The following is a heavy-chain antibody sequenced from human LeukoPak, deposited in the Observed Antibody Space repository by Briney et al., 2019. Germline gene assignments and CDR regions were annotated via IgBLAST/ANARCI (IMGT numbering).Heavy chain of an antibody. Sequence: GEPLKISCNGSGYGFTNFWIGWVRQMPGKGLEWMGIIYPGGSDTRYSPSFQGQVTISADKSISTAYVQWSSLQASDTTMYYCAKPRRVGVRNSAFDIWGQGTMVTVSS. CDR3: AKPRRVGVRNSAFDI. CDR2: IYPGGSDT. V-gene: IGHV5-51*01. J-gene: IGHJ3*02. CDR1: GYGFTNFW. D-gene: IGHD1-7*01.